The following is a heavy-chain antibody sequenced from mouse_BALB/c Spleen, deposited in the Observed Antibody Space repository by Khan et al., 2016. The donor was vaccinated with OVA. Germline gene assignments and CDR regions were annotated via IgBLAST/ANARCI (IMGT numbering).Heavy chain of an antibody. D-gene: IGHD1-3*01. CDR1: GYTFSTYW. V-gene: IGHV1-7*01. CDR3: TRGIIAY. Sequence: VQLQESGAALAKPGASVKMSCKASGYTFSTYWMHWVKQRPGQGLEWIGYINPTSGYTDYNEKFKDKATLSADKSSSTAYMQLSRLTSEDSAVYYCTRGIIAYWGQGTTLTVSS. J-gene: IGHJ2*01. CDR2: INPTSGYT.